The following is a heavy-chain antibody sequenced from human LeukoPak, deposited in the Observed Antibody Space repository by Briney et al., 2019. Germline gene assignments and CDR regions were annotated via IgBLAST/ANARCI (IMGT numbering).Heavy chain of an antibody. J-gene: IGHJ4*02. CDR2: ISNTGYNT. CDR3: AKHSGSYFIYYVDS. D-gene: IGHD1-26*01. Sequence: GGSLRLSCAASGFTFISYGMTWVRQAPGKGLEWVSTISNTGYNTYYADSVKGRFTISRDNSANTVYLQMNSLRAGDTALYYCAKHSGSYFIYYVDSWGQGTLVTVSS. CDR1: GFTFISYG. V-gene: IGHV3-23*01.